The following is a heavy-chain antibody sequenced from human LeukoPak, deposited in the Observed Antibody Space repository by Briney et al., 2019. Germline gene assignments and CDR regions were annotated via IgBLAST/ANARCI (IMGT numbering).Heavy chain of an antibody. CDR1: GGTFSSYA. CDR3: ARAAAPIHDAFDI. Sequence: SVKVSCKASGGTFSSYAISWVRQAPGQGLEWMGRIIPILGIANYAQKFQGRVTITADKSTSTAYMELSSLRSEDTAVYYCARAAAPIHDAFDIWGRGTMVTVSS. V-gene: IGHV1-69*04. CDR2: IIPILGIA. D-gene: IGHD2-2*01. J-gene: IGHJ3*02.